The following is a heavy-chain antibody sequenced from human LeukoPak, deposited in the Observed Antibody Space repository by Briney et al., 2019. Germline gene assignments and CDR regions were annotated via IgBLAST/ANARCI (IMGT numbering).Heavy chain of an antibody. D-gene: IGHD6-6*01. CDR1: GFTFSSYW. CDR2: INTDGSGT. V-gene: IGHV3-74*01. J-gene: IGHJ4*02. CDR3: AREYSSSSGRFYDY. Sequence: PGGSLRLSCAASGFTFSSYWIHWVRQAPGKGLAWVSRINTDGSGTTYADSVKGRFTISRDNAKSTLYLQMNSLRAEDTAVYYCAREYSSSSGRFYDYWGQGTLVTVSS.